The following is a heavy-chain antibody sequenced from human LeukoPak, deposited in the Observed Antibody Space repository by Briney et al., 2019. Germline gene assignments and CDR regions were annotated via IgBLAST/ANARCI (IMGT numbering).Heavy chain of an antibody. CDR3: AKDRVGAILYFDS. Sequence: GGSLRLSCAASGFTFSSYSMNWVRQAPGKGLEWVSALSGSGGRTYYADSVKGRFTISRDNSKNTLYLQMNSLRAEDTAVYYCAKDRVGAILYFDSWGQGTLVTVSS. CDR2: LSGSGGRT. V-gene: IGHV3-23*01. D-gene: IGHD1-26*01. J-gene: IGHJ4*02. CDR1: GFTFSSYS.